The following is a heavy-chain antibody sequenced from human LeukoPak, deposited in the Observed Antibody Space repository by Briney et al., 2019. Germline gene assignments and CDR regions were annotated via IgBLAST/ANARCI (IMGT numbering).Heavy chain of an antibody. V-gene: IGHV4-59*01. CDR2: IYYTGST. J-gene: IGHJ1*01. Sequence: SETQCHTCTVSGGSISTFHWSWLRQPPGKELQWIGYIYYTGSTNYNPSLKSRVTISVDTSKNQFSLNLSSVTAADTAVYYCARGTVTTEYFQPWGEGSLATVSS. CDR3: ARGTVTTEYFQP. D-gene: IGHD4-17*01. CDR1: GGSISTFH.